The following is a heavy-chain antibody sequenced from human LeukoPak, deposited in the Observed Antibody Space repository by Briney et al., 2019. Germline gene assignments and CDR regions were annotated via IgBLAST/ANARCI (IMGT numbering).Heavy chain of an antibody. J-gene: IGHJ4*02. CDR2: ISGNDPTK. CDR3: XXXXXXXXXXYXXXXXDS. V-gene: IGHV3-23*01. Sequence: GGSLRLSCIASGLTLTTFDMVWVRQAPGRGLEWVSIISGNDPTKIYADSVKGRFTISRDDLKNTIYLQMDILRDEDTALDYXXXXXXXXXXXYXXXXXDSWGXXTXVTVSS. CDR1: GLTLTTFD.